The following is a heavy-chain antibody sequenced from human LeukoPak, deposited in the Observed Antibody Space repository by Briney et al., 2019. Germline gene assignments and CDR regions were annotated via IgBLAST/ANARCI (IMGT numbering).Heavy chain of an antibody. D-gene: IGHD5-18*01. Sequence: PSETLSLTCTVSGSSMNGFQWSWIRQPAGKGLEWIGRISTSGNINYTPSLKSRVTMSVDTSKNQFSLKLSSVTAADTAVYYCARGGYPYYFDYWGQGTLVTVSS. J-gene: IGHJ4*02. CDR2: ISTSGNI. CDR1: GSSMNGFQ. V-gene: IGHV4-4*07. CDR3: ARGGYPYYFDY.